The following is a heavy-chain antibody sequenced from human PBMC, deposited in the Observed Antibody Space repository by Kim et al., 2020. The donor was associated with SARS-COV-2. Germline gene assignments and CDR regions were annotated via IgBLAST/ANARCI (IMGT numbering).Heavy chain of an antibody. V-gene: IGHV3-30*04. D-gene: IGHD3-22*01. Sequence: GGSLRLSCAASGFTFSSYAMHWVRQAPGKGLEWVAVISYDGSNKYYADSVKGRFTISRDNSKNTLYLQMNSLRAEDTAVYYCARDSDSSGYYAYFDYWGQGTLVTVSS. CDR2: ISYDGSNK. CDR1: GFTFSSYA. CDR3: ARDSDSSGYYAYFDY. J-gene: IGHJ4*02.